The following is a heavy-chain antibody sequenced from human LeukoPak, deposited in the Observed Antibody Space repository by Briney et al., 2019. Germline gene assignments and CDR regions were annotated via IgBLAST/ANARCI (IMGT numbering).Heavy chain of an antibody. Sequence: SVKVSCKASGGTFSSYAISWVRQAPGQGLEWMGGIIPIFGTADYAQKFQGRVTITTDESTSTAYMELSSLRSEDTAVYYCARWAGDGYNYYFDYWGQGTLVTVSS. V-gene: IGHV1-69*05. CDR1: GGTFSSYA. D-gene: IGHD5-24*01. CDR3: ARWAGDGYNYYFDY. CDR2: IIPIFGTA. J-gene: IGHJ4*02.